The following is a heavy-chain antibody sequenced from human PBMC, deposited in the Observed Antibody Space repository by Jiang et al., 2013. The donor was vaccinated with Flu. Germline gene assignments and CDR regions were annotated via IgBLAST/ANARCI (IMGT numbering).Heavy chain of an antibody. CDR2: IYTSGST. D-gene: IGHD2-2*02. J-gene: IGHJ5*02. V-gene: IGHV4-61*02. Sequence: GLVKPSGTLSLTCTVSGGSISSGSYYWSWIRQPAGKGLEWIGRIYTSGSTNYNPSLKSRVTISVDTSKNQFSLKLSSVTAADTAVYYCARGGLPAAIREAWFDPWGQGTLVTVSS. CDR1: GGSISSGSYY. CDR3: ARGGLPAAIREAWFDP.